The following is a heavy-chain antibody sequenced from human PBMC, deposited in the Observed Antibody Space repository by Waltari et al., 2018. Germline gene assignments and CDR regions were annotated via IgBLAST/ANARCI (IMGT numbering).Heavy chain of an antibody. CDR2: INPNSGGT. CDR1: GYTFTGYY. D-gene: IGHD7-27*01. CDR3: ARGGGSGDSLLFDY. Sequence: QVQLVQSGAEVKKPGASVKVSCKASGYTFTGYYMHWVRQAPGQGVDWMGRINPNSGGTNYAKKFQGRVTMTRDTSISTAYRELSRLRSDDTAVYYWARGGGSGDSLLFDYWGQGTLVTVSS. J-gene: IGHJ4*02. V-gene: IGHV1-2*06.